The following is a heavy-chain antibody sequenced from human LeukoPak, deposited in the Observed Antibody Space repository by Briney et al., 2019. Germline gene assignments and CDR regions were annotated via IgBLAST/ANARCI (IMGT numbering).Heavy chain of an antibody. D-gene: IGHD6-13*01. CDR1: GGSFSGYY. CDR2: INHSGST. J-gene: IGHJ4*02. Sequence: KPSETLSLTCAVYGGSFSGYYWSWIRQPPGKGLGWIGEINHSGSTNYNPSLKSRVTISVDTSKNQFSLKLSSVTAADTAVYYCARNVGYSSSWYRRGFDYWGQGTLVTVSS. CDR3: ARNVGYSSSWYRRGFDY. V-gene: IGHV4-34*01.